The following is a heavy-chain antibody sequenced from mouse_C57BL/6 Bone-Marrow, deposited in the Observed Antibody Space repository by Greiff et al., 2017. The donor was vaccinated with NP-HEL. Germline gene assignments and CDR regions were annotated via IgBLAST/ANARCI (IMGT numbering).Heavy chain of an antibody. CDR2: IDPENGDT. CDR3: TTECYGGTWFAY. V-gene: IGHV14-4*01. Sequence: VQLQQSGAELVRPGASVKLSCTASGFNITDDYMHWVKQRPEQGLEWIGWIDPENGDTEYASKFQGKATITADTSSNTAYLQLSSLTSEDTAVYYCTTECYGGTWFAYWGQGTLVTVSA. J-gene: IGHJ3*01. D-gene: IGHD1-1*01. CDR1: GFNITDDY.